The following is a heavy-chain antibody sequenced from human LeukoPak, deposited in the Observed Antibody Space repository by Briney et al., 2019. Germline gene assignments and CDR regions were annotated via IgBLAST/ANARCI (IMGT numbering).Heavy chain of an antibody. CDR2: INHSGST. V-gene: IGHV4-34*01. D-gene: IGHD2-21*01. Sequence: KPSETLSLTRAVYGGSFSGYYWSWIRQPPGKGLEWIGEINHSGSTNYNPSLKSRVTISVDTSKNQFSLKLSSVTAADTAVYYCARGRVVVVIAIQPRHFDYWGQGTLVTVSS. J-gene: IGHJ4*02. CDR1: GGSFSGYY. CDR3: ARGRVVVVIAIQPRHFDY.